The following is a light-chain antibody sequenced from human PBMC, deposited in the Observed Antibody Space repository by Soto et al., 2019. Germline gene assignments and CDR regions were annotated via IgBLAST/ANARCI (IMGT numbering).Light chain of an antibody. V-gene: IGKV3-20*01. Sequence: EIVLTQSPGTLSLSPGERATLSCRASQSVSSSYSAWYQQKPGQAPRLLIYGVSSRATGIPDSFSGTESETDCTLTISRLEPKDFAVYYCQQYDSSPWKFGQGTKVEIK. J-gene: IGKJ1*01. CDR1: QSVSSSY. CDR2: GVS. CDR3: QQYDSSPWK.